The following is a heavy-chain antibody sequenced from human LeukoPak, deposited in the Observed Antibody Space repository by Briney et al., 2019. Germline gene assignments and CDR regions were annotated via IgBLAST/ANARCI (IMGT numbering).Heavy chain of an antibody. D-gene: IGHD6-6*01. CDR1: GYSISSGYY. CDR2: IYHSGST. J-gene: IGHJ4*02. V-gene: IGHV4-38-2*01. Sequence: SETLSLTCAVSGYSISSGYYWGWIRQPPGKGLEWIGSIYHSGSTYYNPSLKSRVNISVDTSKNQFSLKLSSVTAADTAVYYCARHGSSIAARGAFDYWGQGTLVTVSS. CDR3: ARHGSSIAARGAFDY.